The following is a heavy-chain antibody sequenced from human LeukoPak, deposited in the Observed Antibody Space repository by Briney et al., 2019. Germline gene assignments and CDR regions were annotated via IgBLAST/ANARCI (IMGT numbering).Heavy chain of an antibody. CDR1: GGSMNTSSYY. CDR3: ARSTAIGMGEFDY. Sequence: SETLSLTCTVSGGSMNTSSYYWGWLRQPPGKGLEWIGSIYYSGTTHYNPSLRNRVTISADTPRSEFSLKLTSVTAADMAVYYCARSTAIGMGEFDYWGQGTLVTVSS. V-gene: IGHV4-39*07. CDR2: IYYSGTT. D-gene: IGHD5-24*01. J-gene: IGHJ4*02.